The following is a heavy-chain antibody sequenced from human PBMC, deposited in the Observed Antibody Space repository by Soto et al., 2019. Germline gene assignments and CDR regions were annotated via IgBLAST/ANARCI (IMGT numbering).Heavy chain of an antibody. D-gene: IGHD4-17*01. J-gene: IGHJ2*01. V-gene: IGHV1-8*01. Sequence: QVQLVQSGAEVKKPGASVKVSCKASGYTFTSYDINWVRQATGQGLEWMGWMNPNSGNTGSAQRFQGRLPMTRNTSINTAYMDLTCLTSADAAVYFCARVHTVTTYFDVWGRGTLVTVSS. CDR1: GYTFTSYD. CDR2: MNPNSGNT. CDR3: ARVHTVTTYFDV.